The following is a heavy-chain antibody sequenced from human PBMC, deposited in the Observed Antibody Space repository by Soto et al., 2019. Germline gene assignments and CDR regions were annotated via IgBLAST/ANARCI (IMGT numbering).Heavy chain of an antibody. CDR3: ARLGLLSGEGFDS. D-gene: IGHD2-21*01. V-gene: IGHV1-3*01. CDR2: INVGNDNT. J-gene: IGHJ4*02. Sequence: QVHLVQSGAEVKKPGASVKVSCKASGYIFTDYGLQWVRQASGQGLEWMGWINVGNDNTKYSKKFQGRVTFSRDTSATTAYLELTSLTSEDTAVYYCARLGLLSGEGFDSWGQGTLVTVSS. CDR1: GYIFTDYG.